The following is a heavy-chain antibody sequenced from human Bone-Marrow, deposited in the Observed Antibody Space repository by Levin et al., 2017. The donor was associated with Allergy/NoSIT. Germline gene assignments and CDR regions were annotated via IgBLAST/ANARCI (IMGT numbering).Heavy chain of an antibody. J-gene: IGHJ4*02. V-gene: IGHV3-30*09. CDR3: ARSYDTNRNYYGILDS. D-gene: IGHD3-22*01. CDR1: GFSFSIHA. Sequence: PGGSLRLSCAASGFSFSIHAIHWVRQAPGKGLEWVALISYDGSNKYFADSVKGRFAISRDNSKNTLYLQMNSLRVEDTAMYYCARSYDTNRNYYGILDSWGPGTLVTVSS. CDR2: ISYDGSNK.